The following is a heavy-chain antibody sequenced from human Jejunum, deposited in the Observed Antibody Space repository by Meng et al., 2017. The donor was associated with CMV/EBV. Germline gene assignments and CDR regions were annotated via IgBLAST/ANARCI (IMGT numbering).Heavy chain of an antibody. D-gene: IGHD1-26*01. V-gene: IGHV1-2*02. CDR2: INPQTGDT. CDR1: EYTFTDYY. J-gene: IGHJ4*02. CDR3: AKDAGSFLDYYFDY. Sequence: EYTFTDYYMQWVRQAPGQGLEWMGWINPQTGDTNYAPKFQGRVTMTRDMSINTVYMEVTRLRSDDTAVYYCAKDAGSFLDYYFDYWGQGTLVTVSS.